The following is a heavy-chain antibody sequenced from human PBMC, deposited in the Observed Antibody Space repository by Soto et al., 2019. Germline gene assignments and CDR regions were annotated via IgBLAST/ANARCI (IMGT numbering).Heavy chain of an antibody. D-gene: IGHD1-26*01. CDR3: ARDRDSSGGPYPTYFDY. J-gene: IGHJ4*02. V-gene: IGHV1-3*01. Sequence: ASVKVSCKASGYTFTSYSMHWVRQAPGQRLEWMGWINAGNGNTKYSQKFQGRVTITRDTSASTAYMELSSLRSEDTAVYYCARDRDSSGGPYPTYFDYWGQGTLVTVS. CDR1: GYTFTSYS. CDR2: INAGNGNT.